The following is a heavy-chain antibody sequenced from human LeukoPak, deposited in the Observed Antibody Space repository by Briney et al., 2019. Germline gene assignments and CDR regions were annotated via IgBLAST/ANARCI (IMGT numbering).Heavy chain of an antibody. J-gene: IGHJ4*02. Sequence: GGSLRLSCAASGFTFSSYEMNWVRQAPEKGLEWVSYISSSGSTIYYADSVKGRFTISRDNAKNSLYLQMNSLRAEDTAVYYCALGGATFDYWGQGTLVAVSS. CDR3: ALGGATFDY. V-gene: IGHV3-48*03. CDR1: GFTFSSYE. D-gene: IGHD1-26*01. CDR2: ISSSGSTI.